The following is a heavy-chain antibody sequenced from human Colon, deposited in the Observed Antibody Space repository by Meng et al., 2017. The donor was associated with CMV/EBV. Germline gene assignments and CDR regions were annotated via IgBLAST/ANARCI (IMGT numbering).Heavy chain of an antibody. J-gene: IGHJ6*02. CDR1: SAAINSHY. CDR2: LYFSGRT. V-gene: IGHV4-59*11. Sequence: SGTLSLTCSVSSAAINSHYWTWIRQTPGKGLEWIGYLYFSGRTKYNPSLKSRVTISADTSKDQLSLKLRSVTSADTAGYYCARADYSTSDGGRPYYYNGIDVWGPGTTVTVSS. CDR3: ARADYSTSDGGRPYYYNGIDV. D-gene: IGHD4-11*01.